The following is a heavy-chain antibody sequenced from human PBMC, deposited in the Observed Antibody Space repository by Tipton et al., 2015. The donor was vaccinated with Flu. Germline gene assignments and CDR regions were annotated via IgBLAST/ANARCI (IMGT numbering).Heavy chain of an antibody. CDR1: GGSINSYY. CDR3: ARGRGYYDSDTYSDALDF. J-gene: IGHJ3*01. D-gene: IGHD3-22*01. V-gene: IGHV4-4*07. CDR2: IYTTGST. Sequence: LRLSCTVSGGSINSYYWTWIRQSAGKGLEWLGRIYTTGSTNYNPSLTSRVTMSLDTSENQLSLKLSSVTAADTAVYYCARGRGYYDSDTYSDALDFWGQGTAVSVSS.